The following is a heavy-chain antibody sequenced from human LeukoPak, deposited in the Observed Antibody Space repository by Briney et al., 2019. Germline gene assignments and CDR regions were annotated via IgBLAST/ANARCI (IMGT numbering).Heavy chain of an antibody. Sequence: ASVKVSCKASGYTFTTSGISWVRQATGQGLEWMGWMNPNSGNTGYAQKFQGRVTMTRNTSISTAYMELSSLRSEDTAVYYCARGMNSSSWFNFYYYYGMDVWGQGTTVTVSS. D-gene: IGHD6-13*01. CDR3: ARGMNSSSWFNFYYYYGMDV. V-gene: IGHV1-8*02. CDR1: GYTFTTSG. J-gene: IGHJ6*02. CDR2: MNPNSGNT.